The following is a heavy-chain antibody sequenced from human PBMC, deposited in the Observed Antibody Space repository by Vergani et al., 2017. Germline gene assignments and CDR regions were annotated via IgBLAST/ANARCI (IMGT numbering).Heavy chain of an antibody. CDR2: ISGSGGST. CDR1: GFTFSSYA. Sequence: EVQLLESGGGLVQPGGSLRLSCSASGFTFSSYAMSWVRQAPGKGLEWVSAISGSGGSTYYSDSVKGRFTISRDNSKNTLYLQMNSMRAEDTAVYYCAKGGIVGGTTFYYYYYMDGWGKGTTVTVSS. V-gene: IGHV3-23*01. D-gene: IGHD1-26*01. J-gene: IGHJ6*03. CDR3: AKGGIVGGTTFYYYYYMDG.